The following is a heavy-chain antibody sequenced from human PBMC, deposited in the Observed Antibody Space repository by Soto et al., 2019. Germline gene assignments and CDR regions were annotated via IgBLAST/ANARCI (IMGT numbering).Heavy chain of an antibody. CDR1: GGSISNYY. J-gene: IGHJ4*02. V-gene: IGHV4-59*12. CDR2: IYYSGST. Sequence: SETLSLTCTVSGGSISNYYWSWIRQPPGKGLEWIGYIYYSGSTNYNPSLKSRVTISVDTSKNQFSLKLSSVTAADTAVYYCARGGDLDYWGQGTLVTVSS. D-gene: IGHD7-27*01. CDR3: ARGGDLDY.